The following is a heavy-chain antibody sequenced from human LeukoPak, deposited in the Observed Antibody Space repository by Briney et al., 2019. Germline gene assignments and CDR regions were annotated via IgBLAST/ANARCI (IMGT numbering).Heavy chain of an antibody. CDR3: AKALMRYCSSTSCPNDAFDI. CDR1: GGSISSYY. J-gene: IGHJ3*02. Sequence: SETLSLTCTVSGGSISSYYWSWIRQPPGKGLEWIGYIYYSGSTNYNPSLKSRVTISVDTSKNQFSLKLSSVTAADTAVYYCAKALMRYCSSTSCPNDAFDIWGQGTMVTVSS. D-gene: IGHD2-2*01. V-gene: IGHV4-59*08. CDR2: IYYSGST.